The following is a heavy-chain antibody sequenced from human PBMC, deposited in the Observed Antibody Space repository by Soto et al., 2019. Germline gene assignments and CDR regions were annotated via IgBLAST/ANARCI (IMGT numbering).Heavy chain of an antibody. CDR2: IYYSGST. J-gene: IGHJ1*01. CDR3: ARDSVNCSGGSCSEYFQH. V-gene: IGHV4-59*01. Sequence: SSETLSLTCTVSGGSISSYYWSWIRQPPGKGLEWIGYIYYSGSTNYNPSLKSRVTISVDTSKNQFSLKLSSVTAADTAVYYCARDSVNCSGGSCSEYFQHWGQGTLVTVSS. CDR1: GGSISSYY. D-gene: IGHD2-15*01.